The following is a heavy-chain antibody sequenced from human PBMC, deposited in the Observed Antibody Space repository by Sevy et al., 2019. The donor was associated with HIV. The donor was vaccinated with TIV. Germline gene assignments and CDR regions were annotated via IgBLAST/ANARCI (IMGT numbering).Heavy chain of an antibody. V-gene: IGHV3-13*01. CDR3: ARSEDDAFDI. J-gene: IGHJ3*02. CDR1: GFTFSSYD. Sequence: GGSLRLSCAASGFTFSSYDMHWVRQTTGKGLEWVSAIGTAGDTYYPGSVKGRFTISRENAKNSLYLQMNSLRDGDTAMYYCARSEDDAFDIWGQGTMVTVSS. CDR2: IGTAGDT.